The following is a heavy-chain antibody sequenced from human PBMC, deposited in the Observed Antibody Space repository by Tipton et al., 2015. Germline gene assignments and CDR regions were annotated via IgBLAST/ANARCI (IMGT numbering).Heavy chain of an antibody. CDR1: GYTFSDYY. CDR2: INPNNGAT. D-gene: IGHD6-19*01. CDR3: AKDWSSGWSIKVDS. J-gene: IGHJ4*02. Sequence: QVQLVQSGAEVKKPGASVKVSCKASGYTFSDYYMHWVRQAPGQGLEWMGWINPNNGATNYAQKFQGWVTMTRDTAISTAYMELSSLKSDDTAIYYWAKDWSSGWSIKVDSWGQGTLVTVSS. V-gene: IGHV1-2*04.